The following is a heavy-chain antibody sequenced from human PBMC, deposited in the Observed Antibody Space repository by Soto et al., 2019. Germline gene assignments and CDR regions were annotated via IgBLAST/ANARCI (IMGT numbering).Heavy chain of an antibody. D-gene: IGHD3-10*01. CDR2: TYYRSKWYN. CDR1: GDSVPSNSAA. CDR3: ARDALWFGESFPHLFDY. Sequence: SQTLSLTCAISGDSVPSNSAAWNWIRQSPSRGLEWLGRTYYRSKWYNDYAVSVKSRITINPDTSKNQFSLQLNSVTPEDTAVYYCARDALWFGESFPHLFDYWGQGTLVTVSS. J-gene: IGHJ4*02. V-gene: IGHV6-1*01.